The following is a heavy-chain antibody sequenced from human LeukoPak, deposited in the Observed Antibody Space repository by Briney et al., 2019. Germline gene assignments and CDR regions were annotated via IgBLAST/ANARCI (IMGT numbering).Heavy chain of an antibody. D-gene: IGHD2-2*01. CDR3: VRDIVGFCTSSTCYRLDS. V-gene: IGHV3-7*01. CDR1: GFTFSTYW. J-gene: IGHJ4*02. CDR2: IKEDGTDK. Sequence: GGSLRLSCAASGFTFSTYWMTWVRQAPGKGLEWVANIKEDGTDKYYVDSVRGRFTISRDNAKNSVYLQMNSLRAEDTAVYYCVRDIVGFCTSSTCYRLDSWGKGTLVSVSS.